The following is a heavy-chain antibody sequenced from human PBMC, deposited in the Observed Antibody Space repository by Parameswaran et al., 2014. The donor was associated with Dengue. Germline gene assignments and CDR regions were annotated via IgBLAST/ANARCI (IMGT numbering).Heavy chain of an antibody. D-gene: IGHD1-26*01. CDR2: INPSGGST. Sequence: WVRQAPGQGLEWMGVINPSGGSTSYAQKFQGRVTMTRATSTSTVYMELSSLRSEDTAVYYCARRSGSYYAFDYWAQGTLVTVSS. V-gene: IGHV1-46*01. CDR3: ARRSGSYYAFDY. J-gene: IGHJ4*02.